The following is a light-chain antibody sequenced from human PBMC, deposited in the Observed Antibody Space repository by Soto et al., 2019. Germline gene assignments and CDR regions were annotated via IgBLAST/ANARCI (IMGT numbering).Light chain of an antibody. CDR2: GAS. Sequence: VLTQSPDTLSLPPGARATLSCRAGQSISGTFLNWYQQKPGQAPRLLIYGASNRATGTPDRFSGSGPGTDFTLTISRLEPEDFAVYFCQQYDNLSWTFGQGTKVDIK. CDR1: QSISGTF. V-gene: IGKV3-20*01. CDR3: QQYDNLSWT. J-gene: IGKJ1*01.